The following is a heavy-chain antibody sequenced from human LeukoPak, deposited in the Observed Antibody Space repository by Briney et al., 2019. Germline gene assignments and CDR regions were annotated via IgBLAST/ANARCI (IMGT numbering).Heavy chain of an antibody. CDR3: ARDPIGAIPMVGEVTPFFDS. Sequence: GGSLRLSCAASGFTFSTFALHWVRQPPGKGLEWVALILYDGTNKYYADSVKGRFTISRDNSQNTLYLQMNSLKTEDTAVYYCARDPIGAIPMVGEVTPFFDSWGQGTLVTVSS. D-gene: IGHD3-10*01. CDR1: GFTFSTFA. V-gene: IGHV3-30-3*01. J-gene: IGHJ4*02. CDR2: ILYDGTNK.